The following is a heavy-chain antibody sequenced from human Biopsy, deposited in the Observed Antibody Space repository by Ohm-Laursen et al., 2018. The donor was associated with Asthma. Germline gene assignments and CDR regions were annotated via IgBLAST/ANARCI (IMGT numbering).Heavy chain of an antibody. CDR3: AKATLGDIGKDY. CDR1: RFTFDDYG. CDR2: ISWNSGSI. Sequence: LSLTCAASRFTFDDYGMHWVRQAPGEGLEWVSGISWNSGSIGYADSVKGRFTISRDNAKNSLYLQMNSLRVEDTALYYCAKATLGDIGKDYWGQGTLVTVSS. D-gene: IGHD2-21*01. J-gene: IGHJ4*02. V-gene: IGHV3-9*01.